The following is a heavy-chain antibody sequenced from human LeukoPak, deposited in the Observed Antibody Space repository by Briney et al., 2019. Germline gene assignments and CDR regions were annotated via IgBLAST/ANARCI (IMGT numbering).Heavy chain of an antibody. D-gene: IGHD3-10*01. J-gene: IGHJ4*02. CDR2: IYYSGST. Sequence: SQTLSLTCTVSGGSISSGGYYWSWLRQHPGKGLEWIGYIYYSGSTYYNPSLKSRVTISVDTSKNQFSLKLSSVTAADTAVYYCARVSGSSSGAYFDYWGQGTLVTVSS. CDR1: GGSISSGGYY. V-gene: IGHV4-31*03. CDR3: ARVSGSSSGAYFDY.